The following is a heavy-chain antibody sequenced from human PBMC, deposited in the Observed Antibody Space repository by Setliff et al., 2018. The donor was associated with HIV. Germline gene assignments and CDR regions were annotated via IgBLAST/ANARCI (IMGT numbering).Heavy chain of an antibody. CDR2: INPSGGSI. CDR1: GYIFTSYY. J-gene: IGHJ4*02. CDR3: ARAGSGSPLILFDY. V-gene: IGHV1-46*01. D-gene: IGHD1-26*01. Sequence: ASVMVSCKASGYIFTSYYIHWVRQAPGQGLEWMGIINPSGGSISYAQKFQGRVTMTRDTSASTVFVELNSVRSEDTAVYYCARAGSGSPLILFDYWGQGTLVTVSS.